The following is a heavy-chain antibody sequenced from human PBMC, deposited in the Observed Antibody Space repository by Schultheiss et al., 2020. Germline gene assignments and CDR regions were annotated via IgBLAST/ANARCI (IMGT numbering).Heavy chain of an antibody. Sequence: SQPLSLTCTVSGGSISSYYWSWIRQPPGKGLEWIGYIYYSGSTNYNPSLKSRVTISVDTSKNQFSLKLSSVTAADTAVYYCARGATGGLGELSLGYWGQGTLVTGYS. CDR2: IYYSGST. CDR1: GGSISSYY. CDR3: ARGATGGLGELSLGY. V-gene: IGHV4-59*01. J-gene: IGHJ4*02. D-gene: IGHD3-16*02.